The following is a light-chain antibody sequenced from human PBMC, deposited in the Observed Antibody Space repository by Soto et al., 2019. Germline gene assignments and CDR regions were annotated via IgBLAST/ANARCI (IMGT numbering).Light chain of an antibody. CDR2: DAS. J-gene: IGKJ4*01. CDR3: QQRSNWPPVT. CDR1: QSVSSY. Sequence: EIVLTQSPAPLSLSPGERATLSCRASQSVSSYLAWYQQKPGQAPRLLIYDASHRATGIPARFSGSGSGTDSTLTTSSLGPEDFAVYCCQQRSNWPPVTFGGGTKVEIK. V-gene: IGKV3-11*01.